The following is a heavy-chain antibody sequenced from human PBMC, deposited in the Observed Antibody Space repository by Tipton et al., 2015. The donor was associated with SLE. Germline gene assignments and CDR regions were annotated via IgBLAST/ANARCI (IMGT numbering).Heavy chain of an antibody. J-gene: IGHJ2*01. CDR2: INHSGST. V-gene: IGHV4-34*01. D-gene: IGHD3-22*01. Sequence: TLSLTCAVYGGSFSGYYWSWIRQPPGKGLEWIGEINHSGSTNYNPSLKSRVTISVDTSKNQFSLKLSSVTAADTAVYYCARGWGYYDSSGLKSSWYFDLWGRGTLVTVSS. CDR3: ARGWGYYDSSGLKSSWYFDL. CDR1: GGSFSGYY.